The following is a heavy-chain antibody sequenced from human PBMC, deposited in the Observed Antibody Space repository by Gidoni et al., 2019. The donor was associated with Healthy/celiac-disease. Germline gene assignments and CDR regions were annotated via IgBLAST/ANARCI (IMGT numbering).Heavy chain of an antibody. Sequence: EVQLVESGGGLVKPGGSLRLSCAASGFTFSSYSMNWVRQAPGKGLEWVSSISSSSSYIYYADSVKGRFTISRDNAKNSLYLQMNSLRAEDTAVYYCARGLRRSDYYENGYWGQGTLVTVSS. CDR2: ISSSSSYI. J-gene: IGHJ4*02. V-gene: IGHV3-21*01. CDR1: GFTFSSYS. CDR3: ARGLRRSDYYENGY. D-gene: IGHD3-22*01.